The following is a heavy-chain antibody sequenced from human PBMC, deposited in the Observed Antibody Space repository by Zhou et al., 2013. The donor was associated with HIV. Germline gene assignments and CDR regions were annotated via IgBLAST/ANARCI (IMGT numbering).Heavy chain of an antibody. D-gene: IGHD3-3*01. CDR2: ISAYNGDT. Sequence: QVQLVQSGAEVKKPGASVKVSCKASGYTFTSYGISWVRQAPGQGLEWMGWISAYNGDTNYAQKLQGRVTMTTDTSTSTAYMELRSLRSDDTAVYYCARALVGGPRPPWVQTVGAQGTLVTVSS. CDR1: GYTFTSYG. CDR3: ARALVGGPRPPWVQTV. J-gene: IGHJ4*02. V-gene: IGHV1-18*01.